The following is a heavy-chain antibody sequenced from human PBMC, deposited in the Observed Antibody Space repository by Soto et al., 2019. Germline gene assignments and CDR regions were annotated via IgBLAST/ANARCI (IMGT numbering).Heavy chain of an antibody. D-gene: IGHD2-15*01. J-gene: IGHJ6*03. Sequence: KQSQTLSLPCAISGDSVSSNSAAWNWIRQSPSRGLEWLGRTYYRSKWYNDYAVSVKSRITINPDTSKNQFSLQLNSVTPEDTAVYYCARGPQRYCSGGSCYYYYYMDVWGKGTTVTVSS. CDR3: ARGPQRYCSGGSCYYYYYMDV. V-gene: IGHV6-1*01. CDR1: GDSVSSNSAA. CDR2: TYYRSKWYN.